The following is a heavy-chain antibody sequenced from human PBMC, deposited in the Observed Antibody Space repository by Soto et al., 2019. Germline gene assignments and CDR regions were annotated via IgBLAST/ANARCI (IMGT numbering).Heavy chain of an antibody. CDR2: IYYSGST. V-gene: IGHV4-31*03. Sequence: QVQLQESGPGLVKPSQTLSLTCTVSGGSISSGGYYWSWIRQHPGKGLEWIGYIYYSGSTYYNPSLKSRVTISVDTSKNQFSLKLSSVTAADTAVYYCARGLEGYDYVWGSYRYGPLDYWGQGTLVTVSS. CDR1: GGSISSGGYY. CDR3: ARGLEGYDYVWGSYRYGPLDY. J-gene: IGHJ4*02. D-gene: IGHD3-16*02.